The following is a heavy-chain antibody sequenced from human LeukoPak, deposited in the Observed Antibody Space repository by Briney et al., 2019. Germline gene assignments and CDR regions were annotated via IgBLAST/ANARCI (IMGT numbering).Heavy chain of an antibody. CDR1: GYTFTSYG. CDR2: ISAYNGNT. J-gene: IGHJ6*02. CDR3: ARDLGCFGGGDCYSIYYYYGMDV. V-gene: IGHV1-18*01. Sequence: GASVKVSCKASGYTFTSYGISWVRQAPGQGLEWMGWISAYNGNTNYAQKLQGRVTMTTDTSTSTAYMELRSLRSDDTAVYYCARDLGCFGGGDCYSIYYYYGMDVWGQGTTVTVSS. D-gene: IGHD2-21*02.